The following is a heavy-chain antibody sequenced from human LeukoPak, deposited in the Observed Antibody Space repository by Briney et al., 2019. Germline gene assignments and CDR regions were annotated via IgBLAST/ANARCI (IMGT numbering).Heavy chain of an antibody. CDR1: GFTFSSYS. J-gene: IGHJ3*02. V-gene: IGHV3-21*01. Sequence: GGSLRLSCAASGFTFSSYSMNWVRQAPGKGLEWVSSISSSSSYIYYADSVKGRFTISRDNAKNSLYLQMNSLRAEDTAVYYCARDSHVLRFLEWLQVEVGAFDIWGQGTMVTVSS. D-gene: IGHD3-3*01. CDR2: ISSSSSYI. CDR3: ARDSHVLRFLEWLQVEVGAFDI.